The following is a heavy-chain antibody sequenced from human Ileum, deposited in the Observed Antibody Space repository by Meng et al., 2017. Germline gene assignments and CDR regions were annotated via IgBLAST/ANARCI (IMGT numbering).Heavy chain of an antibody. CDR1: GFTFSDAW. Sequence: GGSLRLSCAASGFTFSDAWMTWVRQAPGKGLEWVGRIKSKTDGETTDYAAPVKGRFTISRDDSKNTVYLQMNSLKTEDTAVYYCTMESTAYWGQGTLVTVSS. V-gene: IGHV3-15*01. D-gene: IGHD1-1*01. CDR3: TMESTAY. CDR2: IKSKTDGETT. J-gene: IGHJ4*02.